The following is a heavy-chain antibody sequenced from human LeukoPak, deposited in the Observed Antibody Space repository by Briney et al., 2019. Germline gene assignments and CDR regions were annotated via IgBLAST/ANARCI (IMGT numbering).Heavy chain of an antibody. J-gene: IGHJ4*02. V-gene: IGHV1-2*02. CDR1: GYTFTGYY. Sequence: ASVKVSCKASGYTFTGYYMHWVRQAPGQGLEWMGLINPNSGGTNYAQKFQGRVTMTRDTSSSTAYMELSRLRSDDTAVYYCARENELDSGSMCYFDYWGQGTLVTVSS. CDR2: INPNSGGT. CDR3: ARENELDSGSMCYFDY. D-gene: IGHD3-22*01.